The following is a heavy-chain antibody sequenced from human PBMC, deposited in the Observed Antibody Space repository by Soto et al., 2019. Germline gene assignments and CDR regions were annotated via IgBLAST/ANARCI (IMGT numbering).Heavy chain of an antibody. CDR2: IYPGDSDT. CDR3: ARRPPRSSGSYYLFDY. CDR1: GYNFANYW. Sequence: GESLKISCKGSGYNFANYWIAWVRQMPGEVLEWMGAIYPGDSDTRYSPSFQGQVTISADESISTAFLQWSSLKASDSAMYYCARRPPRSSGSYYLFDYWGLGTLVNVSS. D-gene: IGHD3-10*01. V-gene: IGHV5-51*01. J-gene: IGHJ4*02.